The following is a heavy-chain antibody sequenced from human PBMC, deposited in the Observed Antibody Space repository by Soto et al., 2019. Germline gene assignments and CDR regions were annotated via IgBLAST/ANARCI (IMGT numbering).Heavy chain of an antibody. V-gene: IGHV1-18*01. CDR2: ISAYNGNT. CDR1: GYTFTSYG. Sequence: ASVKVSCKASGYTFTSYGISWVRQAPGQGLEWMGWISAYNGNTNYAQKLQGRVTMTTDTSTSTAYMELRSLRSDDTAVYYCARDVVVAAQGYYYYYGMDVWGQGTTVTVSS. J-gene: IGHJ6*02. CDR3: ARDVVVAAQGYYYYYGMDV. D-gene: IGHD2-15*01.